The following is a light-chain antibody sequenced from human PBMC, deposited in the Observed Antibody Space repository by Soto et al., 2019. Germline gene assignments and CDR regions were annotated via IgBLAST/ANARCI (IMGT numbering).Light chain of an antibody. V-gene: IGLV1-40*01. CDR1: RSNIGAAYD. J-gene: IGLJ2*01. CDR3: QSYDSRLSGVV. CDR2: GNS. Sequence: QSVLTQPPSVSGAPGQRVTISCTGSRSNIGAAYDAHWYQQLPGTAPKLLIYGNSNRPSGVPDRFSGSKSGTSASLAITGLQAEDEADYYCQSYDSRLSGVVFGGGTKVTVL.